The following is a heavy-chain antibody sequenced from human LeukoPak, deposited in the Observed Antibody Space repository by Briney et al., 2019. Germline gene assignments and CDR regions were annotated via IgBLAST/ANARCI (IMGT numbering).Heavy chain of an antibody. D-gene: IGHD2-21*02. CDR2: IYHSGST. Sequence: PSETLSLTCTVSGYSISSGYYWGWIRQPPGKGLEWIGSIYHSGSTFYNPSLKSRVTISVDTSKNQFSLKLNSVTAADTAVYYCARVKGVVTAILDYWGQGTLVTVSS. J-gene: IGHJ4*02. V-gene: IGHV4-38-2*02. CDR1: GYSISSGYY. CDR3: ARVKGVVTAILDY.